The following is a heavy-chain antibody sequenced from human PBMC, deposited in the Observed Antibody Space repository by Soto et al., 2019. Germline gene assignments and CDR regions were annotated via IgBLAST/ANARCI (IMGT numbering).Heavy chain of an antibody. CDR2: VNPNSGDT. V-gene: IGHV1-8*01. Sequence: QVQLVQSGAEVKKPGASVKVSCKASGYTFTSYEINWVRQATGQGLEWMGWVNPNSGDTGYAQKCQGRVTMTRNTSIRTAYMELSSLRSEDTAVYYCARGELLWFGELLRWGQGTLVTVPS. CDR1: GYTFTSYE. CDR3: ARGELLWFGELLR. D-gene: IGHD3-10*01. J-gene: IGHJ4*02.